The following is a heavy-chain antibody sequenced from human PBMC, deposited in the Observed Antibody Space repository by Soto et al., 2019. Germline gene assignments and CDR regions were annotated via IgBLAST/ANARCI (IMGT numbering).Heavy chain of an antibody. CDR2: ISSSSSYI. CDR3: ARGGKDIVVVLAEGMDV. D-gene: IGHD2-15*01. Sequence: GGSLRLSCAASGFTFSSYSMNWVRQAPGKGLEWVSSISSSSSYIYYADSVKGRFTISRDNAKNSLYLQMNSLRAEDTAVYYCARGGKDIVVVLAEGMDVWGQGTTVTVSS. J-gene: IGHJ6*02. V-gene: IGHV3-21*01. CDR1: GFTFSSYS.